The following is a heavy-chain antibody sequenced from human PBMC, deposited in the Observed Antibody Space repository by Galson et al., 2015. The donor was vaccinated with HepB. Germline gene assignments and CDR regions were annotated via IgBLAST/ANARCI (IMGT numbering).Heavy chain of an antibody. Sequence: SLRLSCAASGFTFSSYGMHWVRQAPGKGLEWVAVIWYDGNNKYYADSVKGRFTISRDNSKNTLYLQMNSLRAEDTAVYYCAREASGSYSAGGDYWGQGTLVTVSS. D-gene: IGHD1-26*01. V-gene: IGHV3-33*01. CDR3: AREASGSYSAGGDY. CDR2: IWYDGNNK. J-gene: IGHJ4*02. CDR1: GFTFSSYG.